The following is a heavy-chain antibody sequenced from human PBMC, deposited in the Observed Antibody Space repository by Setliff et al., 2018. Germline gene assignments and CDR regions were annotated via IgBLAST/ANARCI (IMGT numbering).Heavy chain of an antibody. CDR2: IYYNGST. Sequence: PSETLSLTCTVSGDSISSTSYQWGWVRQPPGKGLEWIGSIYYNGSTHFNPSLKSRVAISVDTSKNLLSLRVNSVTATDTAVYYCARPLEESFGGVRDSDAFDVWGQGTMVTVSS. CDR1: GDSISSTSYQ. D-gene: IGHD3-16*01. V-gene: IGHV4-39*01. CDR3: ARPLEESFGGVRDSDAFDV. J-gene: IGHJ3*01.